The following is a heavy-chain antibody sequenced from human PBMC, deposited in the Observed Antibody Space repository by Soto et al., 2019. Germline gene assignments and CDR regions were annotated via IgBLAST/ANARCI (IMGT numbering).Heavy chain of an antibody. CDR1: GGSISSYY. Sequence: PSETLSLTCTVSGGSISSYYWSWIRQPPGKGLEWIGYIYYSGSTNYNPSLKSRVTISVDTSKNQFSLKLSSVTAADTAVYYCARGRWLATFWGQGTLVTVSS. CDR3: ARGRWLATF. D-gene: IGHD6-19*01. J-gene: IGHJ4*02. V-gene: IGHV4-59*01. CDR2: IYYSGST.